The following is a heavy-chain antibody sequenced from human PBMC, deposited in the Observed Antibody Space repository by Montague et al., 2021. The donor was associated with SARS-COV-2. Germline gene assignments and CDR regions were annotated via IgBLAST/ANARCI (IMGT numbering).Heavy chain of an antibody. J-gene: IGHJ4*02. CDR3: ARAERESCGDGNCYQYFFNY. V-gene: IGHV6-1*01. CDR2: TYYRSEWYS. CDR1: GDSVSTNSGT. D-gene: IGHD2-15*01. Sequence: CAISGDSVSTNSGTWNWVRLSPSRGLEWLGRTYYRSEWYSDYSVSVKSRISINPGTSKNQFSLQLNSVTPEDTAVYYCARAERESCGDGNCYQYFFNYWGQGTLVTVSS.